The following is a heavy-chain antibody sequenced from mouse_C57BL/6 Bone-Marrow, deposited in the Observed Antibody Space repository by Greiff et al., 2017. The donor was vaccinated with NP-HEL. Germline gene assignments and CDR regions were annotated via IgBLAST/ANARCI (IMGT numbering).Heavy chain of an antibody. CDR1: GYTFTSYG. CDR3: ARGGWYFDV. Sequence: VQLQQSGAELARPGASVKLSCKASGYTFTSYGISWVKQRTGQGLGWIGEIYPRSGNTYYNEKFKGKATLTADKSSSTAYMELRSLTSEDSAVYFCARGGWYFDVWGTGTTVTVSS. D-gene: IGHD1-1*02. CDR2: IYPRSGNT. J-gene: IGHJ1*03. V-gene: IGHV1-81*01.